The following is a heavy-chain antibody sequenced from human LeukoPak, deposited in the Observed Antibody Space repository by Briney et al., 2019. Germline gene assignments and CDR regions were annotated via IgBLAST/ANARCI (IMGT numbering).Heavy chain of an antibody. CDR1: GFTSSSYW. CDR3: ARAPYCIGGSCRFDY. D-gene: IGHD2-15*01. Sequence: GGSLRLSCAVSGFTSSSYWMSRVRQAPGKGLEWVANIKQDGSVKYYVDSVKGRFTISRDNAKNSLYLQMNSLRAEDTAVYYCARAPYCIGGSCRFDYWGQGTLVTVSS. J-gene: IGHJ4*02. V-gene: IGHV3-7*03. CDR2: IKQDGSVK.